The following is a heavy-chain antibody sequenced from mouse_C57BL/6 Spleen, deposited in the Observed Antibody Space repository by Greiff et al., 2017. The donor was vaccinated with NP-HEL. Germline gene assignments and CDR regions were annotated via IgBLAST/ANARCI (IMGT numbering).Heavy chain of an antibody. Sequence: EVQLVESGGGLVQPGGSMKLSCVASGFTFSNYWMNWVRQSPEKGLEWVAQIRLKSDNYATHYAESVKGRFTISRDDSKSSVYLQMNNLRAEDTGIYYCTGERRGYYAMDYWGQGTSVTVSS. CDR1: GFTFSNYW. V-gene: IGHV6-3*01. D-gene: IGHD2-12*01. CDR3: TGERRGYYAMDY. CDR2: IRLKSDNYAT. J-gene: IGHJ4*01.